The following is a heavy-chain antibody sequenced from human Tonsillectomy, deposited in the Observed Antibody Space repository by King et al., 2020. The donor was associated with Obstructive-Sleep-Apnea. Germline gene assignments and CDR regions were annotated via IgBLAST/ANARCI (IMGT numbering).Heavy chain of an antibody. J-gene: IGHJ4*02. CDR2: ISGSGGST. V-gene: IGHV3-23*04. D-gene: IGHD3-22*01. Sequence: VQLVESGGALVQPGGSLRLSCAASGFSFIDYVMTWVRQAPGKGLEWVSAISGSGGSTYYADSVKGRFTLSRDNSKNTLYLQMNRLRAEDTAVYYCAKGDSRGYYFFDYWGQGTLVTVSS. CDR1: GFSFIDYV. CDR3: AKGDSRGYYFFDY.